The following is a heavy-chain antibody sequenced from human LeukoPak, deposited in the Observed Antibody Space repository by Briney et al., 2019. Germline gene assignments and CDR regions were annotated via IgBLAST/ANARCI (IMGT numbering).Heavy chain of an antibody. CDR2: ISGSGGST. V-gene: IGHV3-23*01. Sequence: GGSLRLSCAASGFTFSSSAMSWVRQAPGKGLEWVSAISGSGGSTYYADSVKGRFTISRDNSKNTLYLQMNSLRAEDTAVYYCAKVVCSSTSCYGGANAFDIWGQGTMVTVSS. D-gene: IGHD2-2*01. CDR1: GFTFSSSA. J-gene: IGHJ3*02. CDR3: AKVVCSSTSCYGGANAFDI.